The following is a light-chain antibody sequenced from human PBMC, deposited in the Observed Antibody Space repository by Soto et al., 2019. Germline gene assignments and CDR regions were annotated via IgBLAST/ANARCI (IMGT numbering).Light chain of an antibody. CDR1: QSVSSY. CDR2: EAS. CDR3: QQRSNWPLT. J-gene: IGKJ4*01. V-gene: IGKV3-11*01. Sequence: EIVLTQSPATLSLSPGERATLSCRASQSVSSYLAWYQQKPGQAPRLLIYEASNRATGIPARFSGSGSGTVFTLTISSLEPDESAVYYCQQRSNWPLTFGGGTKVESK.